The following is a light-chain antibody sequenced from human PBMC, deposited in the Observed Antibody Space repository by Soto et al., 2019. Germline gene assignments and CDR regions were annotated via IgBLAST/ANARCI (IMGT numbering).Light chain of an antibody. J-gene: IGLJ2*01. V-gene: IGLV2-14*01. CDR1: SSDVGGYNY. CDR3: SSYTSRSLVV. Sequence: QSALTQPASVSGSPGQAITISCTGTSSDVGGYNYVSWYQQHPGKAPKLMIYEVRDRPAGVSTRFSGSKSGNTASLTISGLQAEDEADYYCSSYTSRSLVVFGGGTKLTVL. CDR2: EVR.